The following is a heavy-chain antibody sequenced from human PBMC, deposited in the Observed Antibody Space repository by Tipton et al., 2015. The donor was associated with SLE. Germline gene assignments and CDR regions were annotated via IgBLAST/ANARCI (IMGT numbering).Heavy chain of an antibody. J-gene: IGHJ4*02. CDR1: GGSISSSSYY. V-gene: IGHV4-39*07. CDR2: IYYSGST. D-gene: IGHD2-21*01. Sequence: TLSLTCTVSGGSISSSSYYWGWIRQPPGKGLEWIGSIYYSGSTYYNPSLKSRVTISVDTSKNQFSLKLSSVTAADTAVYYCARLSQSEHIVVRFDYWGQGTLATVSS. CDR3: ARLSQSEHIVVRFDY.